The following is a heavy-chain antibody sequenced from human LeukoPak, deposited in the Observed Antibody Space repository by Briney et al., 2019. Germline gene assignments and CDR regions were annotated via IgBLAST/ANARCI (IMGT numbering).Heavy chain of an antibody. J-gene: IGHJ3*02. CDR1: GGSIGTYY. CDR2: IYYSGST. D-gene: IGHD3-10*01. Sequence: SETLSLTCTVSGGSIGTYYWSWIRQPPGKGLEWIGYIYYSGSTNYNPSLKSRVTISLDTSKDQFSLKLSSVTAADTAVYYCAREYGSGTFDAFDIWGQGTMVTVSS. CDR3: AREYGSGTFDAFDI. V-gene: IGHV4-59*01.